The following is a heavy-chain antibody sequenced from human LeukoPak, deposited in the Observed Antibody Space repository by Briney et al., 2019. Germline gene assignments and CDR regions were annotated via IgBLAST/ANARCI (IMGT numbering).Heavy chain of an antibody. CDR2: IYYSGST. D-gene: IGHD1-20*01. V-gene: IGHV4-39*01. CDR1: GGSISSSSYY. Sequence: SETLSLTCTVSGGSISSSSYYWGWIRQPPGKGLEWIGSIYYSGSTYYNPSLKSRVTISVDTSKNQFSLKLSSVTAADTVVYYCARPRYNWNYIDYWGQGTLVTVSS. J-gene: IGHJ4*02. CDR3: ARPRYNWNYIDY.